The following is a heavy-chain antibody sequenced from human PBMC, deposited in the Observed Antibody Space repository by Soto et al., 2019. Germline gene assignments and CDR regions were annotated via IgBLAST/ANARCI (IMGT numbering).Heavy chain of an antibody. J-gene: IGHJ5*02. Sequence: QLQLQESGPGLVKPSETLSLTCTVSGGSISSSSYYWGWIRQPPGKGLEWIGSIYYSGSTYYNPSLKSRVTISVDTSKYQFSLKLSSVTAADTAVYYCATFGGSGWYNWFDPWGQGTLVTVSS. CDR1: GGSISSSSYY. CDR3: ATFGGSGWYNWFDP. D-gene: IGHD6-13*01. V-gene: IGHV4-39*01. CDR2: IYYSGST.